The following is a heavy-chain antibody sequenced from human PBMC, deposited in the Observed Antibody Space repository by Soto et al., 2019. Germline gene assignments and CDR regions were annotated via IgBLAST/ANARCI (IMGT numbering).Heavy chain of an antibody. Sequence: SETLSLTCSVSGGTINIGDYLVSWIRQPPGKGLEWIGSIFYTGSTYYSPSLKSRDSMSMDTSKTLFSLRLRPPNAADTAVSFCARVKATLYRHYHFDYWRQGTPGTVSS. CDR3: ARVKATLYRHYHFDY. J-gene: IGHJ4*02. CDR2: IFYTGST. V-gene: IGHV4-30-4*01. CDR1: GGTINIGDYL. D-gene: IGHD5-12*01.